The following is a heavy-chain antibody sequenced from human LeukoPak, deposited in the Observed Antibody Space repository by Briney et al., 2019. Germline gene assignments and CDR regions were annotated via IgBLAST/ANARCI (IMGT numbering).Heavy chain of an antibody. CDR3: ARGPRLLLWFGELSSDCWFDP. J-gene: IGHJ5*02. D-gene: IGHD3-10*01. V-gene: IGHV4-38-2*02. Sequence: SETLSLTCTVSGYSISSGYYWGWIRQPPGKGLEWIGSIYHSGSTYYNPSLKSRVTISVDTSKNQFSLKLSSVTAADTAVYYCARGPRLLLWFGELSSDCWFDPWGQGTLVTVSS. CDR2: IYHSGST. CDR1: GYSISSGYY.